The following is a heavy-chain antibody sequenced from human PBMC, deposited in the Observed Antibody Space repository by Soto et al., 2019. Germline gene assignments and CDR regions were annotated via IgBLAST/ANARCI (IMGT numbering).Heavy chain of an antibody. D-gene: IGHD3-10*01. CDR1: GFTFTSSA. CDR2: IVVGSGNT. J-gene: IGHJ4*02. CDR3: AAGEWFGELWYPLFDY. Sequence: QMQLVQSGPEVKKPGTSVKVSCKASGFTFTSSAVQWVRQARGQRLEWIGWIVVGSGNTNYAQKFQERVTITRDMSTSTAYMELSRLRSEDTAVYYCAAGEWFGELWYPLFDYWGQGTLVTVSS. V-gene: IGHV1-58*01.